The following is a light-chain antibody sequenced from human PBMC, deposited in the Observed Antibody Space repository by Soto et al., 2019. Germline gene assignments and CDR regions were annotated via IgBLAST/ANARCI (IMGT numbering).Light chain of an antibody. CDR1: SSNIGSNT. V-gene: IGLV1-44*01. J-gene: IGLJ3*02. Sequence: QSVLTQPPSASGTPGQRVTISCSGSSSNIGSNTVNWYQQLPGTAPKLLIYSNNQRPSGVPDRFSGSKSGTSASLAISGLQSEDEADYYSAAWDDSLTFGGGTKLTVL. CDR2: SNN. CDR3: AAWDDSLT.